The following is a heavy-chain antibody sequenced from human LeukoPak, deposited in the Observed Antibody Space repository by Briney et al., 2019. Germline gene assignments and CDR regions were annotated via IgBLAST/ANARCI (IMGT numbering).Heavy chain of an antibody. J-gene: IGHJ4*02. V-gene: IGHV4-59*01. CDR2: NYYSGST. D-gene: IGHD3-22*01. Sequence: PSETLSLTCTVSGGSISSYYWSWIRQPPGKGLEWIGYNYYSGSTNYNPSLKSRVTISVDTSKNQFSLKLSSVTAADTAVYYCARQDYYDSSGYYYFDYWGQGTLVTVSS. CDR1: GGSISSYY. CDR3: ARQDYYDSSGYYYFDY.